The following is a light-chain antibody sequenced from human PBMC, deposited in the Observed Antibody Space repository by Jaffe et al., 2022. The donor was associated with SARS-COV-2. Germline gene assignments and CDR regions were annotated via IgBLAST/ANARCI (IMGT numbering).Light chain of an antibody. CDR1: HSVSSSY. CDR3: QQYGSSFT. J-gene: IGKJ3*01. V-gene: IGKV3-20*01. CDR2: ESS. Sequence: EIVLTQSPGTLSLSPGERATLSCRASHSVSSSYLAWYQQNPGQAPRLLIYESSTRATGIPDRFSGSGSGTDFTLTISRLEPEDFAVYYCQQYGSSFTFGPGTKVDIK.